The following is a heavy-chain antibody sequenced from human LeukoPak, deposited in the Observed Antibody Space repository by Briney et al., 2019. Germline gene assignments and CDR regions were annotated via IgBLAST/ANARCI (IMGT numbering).Heavy chain of an antibody. CDR3: ARGGLIHRQDIVVVPAATVPHFDY. V-gene: IGHV4-34*01. CDR2: INHSGST. Sequence: SETLSLTCAVYGGSFSGYYWSWIRQPPGKGLEWIGEINHSGSTNYNPSLKSRVTISVDTSKNQFSLKLSSVTAADTAVYCCARGGLIHRQDIVVVPAATVPHFDYWGQGTLVTVSS. J-gene: IGHJ4*02. CDR1: GGSFSGYY. D-gene: IGHD2-2*01.